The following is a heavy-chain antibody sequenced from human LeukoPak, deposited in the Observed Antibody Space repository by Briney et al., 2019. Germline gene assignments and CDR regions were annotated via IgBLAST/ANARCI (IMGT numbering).Heavy chain of an antibody. V-gene: IGHV4-4*07. CDR2: IYTSGST. J-gene: IGHJ4*02. CDR1: GGSISSYY. Sequence: SETLSLTCTVSGGSISSYYWNWIRQPAGKGLEWIGRIYTSGSTNYNPSLKSRVTISVDTSKNQFSLKLSSVTAADTAVYYCARGPTVDTAMVFGYWGQGTLVTVSS. CDR3: ARGPTVDTAMVFGY. D-gene: IGHD5-18*01.